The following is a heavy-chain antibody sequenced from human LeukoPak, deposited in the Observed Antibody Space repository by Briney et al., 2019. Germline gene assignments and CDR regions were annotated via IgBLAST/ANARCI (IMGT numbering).Heavy chain of an antibody. CDR1: GGSISIYY. CDR3: GKSNVYGLVDI. Sequence: PSETLSLTCTVSGGSISIYYWSWIPPPPGKGREWIGRIYISGSTNYNPSLKSRVTMSVDTSKTQFSLQLSSVTAEDTAVYYCGKSNVYGLVDIWGQGTMVTVPS. J-gene: IGHJ3*02. CDR2: IYISGST. D-gene: IGHD3-10*01. V-gene: IGHV4-4*07.